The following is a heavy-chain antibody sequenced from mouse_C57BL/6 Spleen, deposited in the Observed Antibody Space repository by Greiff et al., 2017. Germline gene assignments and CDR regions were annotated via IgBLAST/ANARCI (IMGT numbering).Heavy chain of an antibody. D-gene: IGHD1-1*01. V-gene: IGHV14-4*01. CDR2: IDPENGDT. J-gene: IGHJ3*01. CDR1: GFNIKDDY. CDR3: TTLITTVPAY. Sequence: VQLQQSGAELVRPGASVKLSCTASGFNIKDDYMHWVKQRPEQGLEWIGWIDPENGDTEYASKFQGKATITADTSSNTAYLQLSSLTSEDTAVYYCTTLITTVPAYWGQGTLVTVSA.